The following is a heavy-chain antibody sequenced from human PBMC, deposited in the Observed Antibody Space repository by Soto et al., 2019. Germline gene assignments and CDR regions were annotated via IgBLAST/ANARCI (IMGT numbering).Heavy chain of an antibody. V-gene: IGHV3-33*03. J-gene: IGHJ4*02. Sequence: QVQLVESGGGVVQPGRSLRLSCAASGFRFSNYGMHWVRQAPGKGLEWLAVIVADGTGLHYADSVRGRFTISRDTSMTPRYPPRPPLASEDSRIWICASNADPHAPGPDHWGPGTLVTVSS. CDR1: GFRFSNYG. CDR3: ASNADPHAPGPDH. D-gene: IGHD3-16*01. CDR2: IVADGTGL.